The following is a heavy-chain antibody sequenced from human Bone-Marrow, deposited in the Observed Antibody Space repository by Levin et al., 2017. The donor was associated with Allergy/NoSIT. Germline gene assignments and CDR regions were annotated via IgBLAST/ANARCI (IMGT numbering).Heavy chain of an antibody. CDR3: VRQGYNWNFGGWFDP. CDR2: MYYSGST. Sequence: PSETLSLTCTVSGDSISSTTHYWGWIRQPPGTGLEWIGNMYYSGSTYYNPSLKSRVTISVDTSKNQFSLKLTSVAAADTAVYYCVRQGYNWNFGGWFDPWGQGTLVTVSS. V-gene: IGHV4-39*01. D-gene: IGHD1-7*01. CDR1: GDSISSTTHY. J-gene: IGHJ5*02.